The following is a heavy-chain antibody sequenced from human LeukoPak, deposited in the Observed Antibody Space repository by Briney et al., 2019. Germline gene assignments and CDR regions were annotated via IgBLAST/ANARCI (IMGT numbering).Heavy chain of an antibody. CDR1: GFSFTTYW. D-gene: IGHD1-26*01. CDR2: INQDESSQ. J-gene: IGHJ4*02. Sequence: PGGSLRLSCAASGFSFTTYWMGWVRQAPGKGLEWVANINQDESSQYYVDAVRGRFTISRDNAKNSLNLQMNSLRGEDTAVYYCARDKVVGATKFDYWGQGTLVTVSS. V-gene: IGHV3-7*01. CDR3: ARDKVVGATKFDY.